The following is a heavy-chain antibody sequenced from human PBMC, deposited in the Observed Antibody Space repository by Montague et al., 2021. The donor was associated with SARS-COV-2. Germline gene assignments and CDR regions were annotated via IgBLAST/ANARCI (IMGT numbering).Heavy chain of an antibody. Sequence: SLRLSCAASGFTFSSYAMRWVRQAPVKGLEWVSAISGSGGSTYYXDSXKGRFTISRDNSKNTLYLQMNSLRAEDTAVYYCRVGNYYDSISDYWGQGTLVTVSS. V-gene: IGHV3-23*01. CDR1: GFTFSSYA. J-gene: IGHJ4*02. CDR3: RVGNYYDSISDY. CDR2: ISGSGGST. D-gene: IGHD3-22*01.